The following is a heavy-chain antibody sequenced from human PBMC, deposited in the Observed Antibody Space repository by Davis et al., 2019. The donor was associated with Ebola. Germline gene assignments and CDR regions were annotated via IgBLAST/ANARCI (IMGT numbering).Heavy chain of an antibody. CDR2: INSDGSST. CDR3: ARGRYCSSTSCYTAFVGY. Sequence: PGGSLRLSCAASGFTFSSYWMHWVRQAPGKGLVWVSRINSDGSSTSYADSVKGRFTISRDNAKNTLYLQMNSLRAEDTAVYYCARGRYCSSTSCYTAFVGYWGQGTLVTVSS. J-gene: IGHJ4*02. V-gene: IGHV3-74*01. D-gene: IGHD2-2*02. CDR1: GFTFSSYW.